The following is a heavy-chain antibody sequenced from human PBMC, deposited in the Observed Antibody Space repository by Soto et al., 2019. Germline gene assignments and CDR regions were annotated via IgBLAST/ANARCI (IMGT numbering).Heavy chain of an antibody. CDR2: ISSSSSYT. V-gene: IGHV3-11*06. D-gene: IGHD3-22*01. CDR3: ARPNSYYDSSGYPGNGMDV. CDR1: GFTFSDYY. Sequence: LRLSCAASGFTFSDYYMSWIRQAPGKGLEWVSYISSSSSYTNYADSVKGRFTISRDNAKNSLYLQMNSLRAEDTAVYYCARPNSYYDSSGYPGNGMDVWGQGTTVTVSS. J-gene: IGHJ6*02.